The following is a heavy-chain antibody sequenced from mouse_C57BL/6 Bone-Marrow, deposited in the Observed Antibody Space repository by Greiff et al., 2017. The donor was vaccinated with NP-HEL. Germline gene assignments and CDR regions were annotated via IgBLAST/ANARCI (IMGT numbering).Heavy chain of an antibody. CDR2: ISSGSSTI. Sequence: EVQVVESGGGLVKPGGSLKLSCAASGFTFSDYGMHWVRQAPEKGLEWVAYISSGSSTIYYADTVKGRFTISRDNAKNTLFLQMTSLRSENTAMYYCARRESYGKVTYAMDYWGQGTTVTVSS. CDR1: GFTFSDYG. D-gene: IGHD1-1*01. J-gene: IGHJ4*01. CDR3: ARRESYGKVTYAMDY. V-gene: IGHV5-17*01.